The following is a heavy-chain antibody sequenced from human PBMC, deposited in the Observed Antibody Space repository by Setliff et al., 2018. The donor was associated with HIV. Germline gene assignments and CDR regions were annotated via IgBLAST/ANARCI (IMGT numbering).Heavy chain of an antibody. Sequence: SETLSLTCTVSGGSIGSANYYWSWIRQPPGKGLEWIGYIYYNGNAYYYNPSLKSPTTIALDTSMNQFSLKLSSVTAADTAVYYCARGITNMKFLHPKAYYFDYWGQGTLVTVSS. J-gene: IGHJ4*02. CDR1: GGSIGSANYY. CDR2: IYYNGNAY. V-gene: IGHV4-30-4*02. D-gene: IGHD3-10*01. CDR3: ARGITNMKFLHPKAYYFDY.